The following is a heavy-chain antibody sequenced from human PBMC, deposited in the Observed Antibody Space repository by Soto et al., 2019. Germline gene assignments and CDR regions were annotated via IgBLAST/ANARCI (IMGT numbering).Heavy chain of an antibody. J-gene: IGHJ3*02. V-gene: IGHV1-69*13. CDR1: GGTFSRYA. Sequence: SVKVSCKASGGTFSRYAISWVRQAPGQGLGWMGGIIPIFGTANYAQKFQGRVTITADESTSTAYMELSSLRSEDTAVYYCARDRGGSITMHVLEARPDDAFDIWGQGTMVTVSS. CDR3: ARDRGGSITMHVLEARPDDAFDI. D-gene: IGHD3-10*01. CDR2: IIPIFGTA.